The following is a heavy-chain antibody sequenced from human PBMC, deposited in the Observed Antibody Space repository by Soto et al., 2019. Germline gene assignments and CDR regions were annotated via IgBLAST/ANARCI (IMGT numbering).Heavy chain of an antibody. Sequence: ASVKVSCKASGYTFTSYDINWVRQATGQGLERMGWMNPKSGNTGYAQKFQGRVTMTRNTSIGTAYMELNSLRSEDTAVYYCARMYYDSGTGNWFDPWGQGTLVTVSS. CDR1: GYTFTSYD. CDR3: ARMYYDSGTGNWFDP. D-gene: IGHD3-10*01. V-gene: IGHV1-8*01. CDR2: MNPKSGNT. J-gene: IGHJ5*02.